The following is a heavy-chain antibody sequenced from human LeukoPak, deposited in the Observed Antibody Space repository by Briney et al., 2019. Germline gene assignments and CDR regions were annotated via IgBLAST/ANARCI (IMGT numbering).Heavy chain of an antibody. CDR3: ARVGTSWYMEYWFDP. Sequence: ASVKVSCKASGYTFTDYYMHWVRQAPGQGLEWMVWINPNSGGTSYAQKFQGRVTMTRDTSISTAYMELSSLRSDDTAVYFCARVGTSWYMEYWFDPWGQGTLVTVSS. D-gene: IGHD6-13*01. J-gene: IGHJ5*02. CDR1: GYTFTDYY. CDR2: INPNSGGT. V-gene: IGHV1-2*02.